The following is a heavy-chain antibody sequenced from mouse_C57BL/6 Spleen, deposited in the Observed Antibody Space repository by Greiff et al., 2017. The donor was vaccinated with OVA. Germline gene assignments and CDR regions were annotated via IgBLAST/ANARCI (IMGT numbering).Heavy chain of an antibody. Sequence: VQLQQPGAELVRPGSSVKLSCKASGYTFTSYWMHWVKQRPIQGLEWIGNIDPSDSETHYNQKFKDKATLTVDKSSSTAYMQLSSLTSEDSAVYYCAHLGSNYEDYYAMDYWGQGTSVTVSS. CDR2: IDPSDSET. CDR3: AHLGSNYEDYYAMDY. V-gene: IGHV1-52*01. D-gene: IGHD2-5*01. J-gene: IGHJ4*01. CDR1: GYTFTSYW.